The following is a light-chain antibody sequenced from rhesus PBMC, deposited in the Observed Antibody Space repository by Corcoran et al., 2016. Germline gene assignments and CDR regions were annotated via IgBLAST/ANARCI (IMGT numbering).Light chain of an antibody. CDR2: GAS. CDR3: LESNNWPLT. J-gene: IGKJ4*01. V-gene: IGKV3-24*03. Sequence: EIVMTQSPATLALSPGERATLSCRASQIANSYLAWYQQKPGQALRLLIYGASSRATGTPDSFSGSGAGTEFTLTIRSLEHEDVGVYFWLESNNWPLTFGGGTKVEIK. CDR1: QIANSY.